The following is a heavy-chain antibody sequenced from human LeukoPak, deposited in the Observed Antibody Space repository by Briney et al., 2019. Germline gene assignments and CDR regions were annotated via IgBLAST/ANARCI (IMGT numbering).Heavy chain of an antibody. D-gene: IGHD2-15*01. CDR3: ARGSAGYCSGGSCYSPLDY. J-gene: IGHJ4*02. CDR2: INPNSGGT. CDR1: GYTFTGYY. Sequence: GASVRVSCKASGYTFTGYYMHWVRQAPGQGLEWMGWINPNSGGTNYAQKFQGRVTMTRDTSISTAYMELSRLRSDDTAVYYCARGSAGYCSGGSCYSPLDYWGQGTLVTVSS. V-gene: IGHV1-2*02.